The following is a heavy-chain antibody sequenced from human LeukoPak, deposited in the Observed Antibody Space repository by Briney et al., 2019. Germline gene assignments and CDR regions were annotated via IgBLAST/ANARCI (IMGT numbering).Heavy chain of an antibody. Sequence: PSETLSLTCTVSGGSISSGGYYWSWIRQPPGKGLEWIGYIYHSGSTYYNPSLKSRVTISVDRSKNQFSLKLSSVTAADTAVYYCARDERRTSRGSGSYYNDNQDWGQGTLVTVSS. D-gene: IGHD3-10*01. V-gene: IGHV4-30-2*01. CDR3: ARDERRTSRGSGSYYNDNQD. CDR2: IYHSGST. CDR1: GGSISSGGYY. J-gene: IGHJ4*02.